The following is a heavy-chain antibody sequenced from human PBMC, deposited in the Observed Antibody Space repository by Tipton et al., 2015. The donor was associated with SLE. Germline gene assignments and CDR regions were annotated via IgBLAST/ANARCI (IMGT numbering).Heavy chain of an antibody. Sequence: QLVQSGAEVKKPGESLKISCKGSGYSFTSYWIGWVRQMPGKGLEWMGIIYPGDSDTRYSPSYEGRVTISVDKSITTAYLQWSSLKASDTAMYYCARDFPYDSSGYYGGDYWGQGTLVTVSS. D-gene: IGHD3-22*01. CDR2: IYPGDSDT. CDR1: GYSFTSYW. CDR3: ARDFPYDSSGYYGGDY. J-gene: IGHJ4*02. V-gene: IGHV5-51*01.